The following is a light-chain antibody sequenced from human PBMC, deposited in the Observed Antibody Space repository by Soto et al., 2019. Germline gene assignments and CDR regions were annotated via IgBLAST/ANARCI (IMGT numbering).Light chain of an antibody. V-gene: IGKV3-15*01. J-gene: IGKJ5*01. CDR2: GAS. Sequence: DIVMTQSPVTLSVSPGERATLSCRASQSVSSNLAWYQQKPGQTPRLLIYGASTRATGVPARFSGSGSGTEFTLTISSLQSEDFAVYYCQQYNNWITFGQGTRLEIK. CDR1: QSVSSN. CDR3: QQYNNWIT.